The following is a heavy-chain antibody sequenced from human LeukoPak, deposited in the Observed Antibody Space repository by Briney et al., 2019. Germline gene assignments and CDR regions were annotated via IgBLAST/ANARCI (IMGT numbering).Heavy chain of an antibody. CDR3: AKDRDYNWNYGGYFDY. CDR2: ISGSGGST. D-gene: IGHD1-7*01. CDR1: GFTFSSYA. Sequence: GGSLRLSCAASGFTFSSYAMSWVRQAPGKGLEWVSAISGSGGSTYYADSVKGRFTISRDNSKNTLYLQMNSLRAEDTAVYYCAKDRDYNWNYGGYFDYWGQGTLVTVSS. V-gene: IGHV3-23*01. J-gene: IGHJ4*02.